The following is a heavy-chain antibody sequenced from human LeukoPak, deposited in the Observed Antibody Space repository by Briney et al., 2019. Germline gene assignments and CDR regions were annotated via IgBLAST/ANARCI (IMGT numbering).Heavy chain of an antibody. CDR3: ARSGVVTKGSGDY. CDR1: GGSITSGAYC. Sequence: PSQTLSLTCTVSGGSITSGAYCWGWTRQPPGKGLEWIGYIYYSETTYYNPSLKSRVTISVDTSKNQFSLKLSSVTAADTAVYYCARSGVVTKGSGDYWGQGTLVTVSS. J-gene: IGHJ4*02. CDR2: IYYSETT. V-gene: IGHV4-30-4*01. D-gene: IGHD3-3*01.